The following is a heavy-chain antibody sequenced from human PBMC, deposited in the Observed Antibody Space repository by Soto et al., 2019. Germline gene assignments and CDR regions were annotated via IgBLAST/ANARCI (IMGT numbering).Heavy chain of an antibody. CDR3: ARSCSGGSCYSRAFDI. V-gene: IGHV3-64*01. CDR1: GFTFSSYA. Sequence: PGGSLRLSCAASGFTFSSYAMHWVRQAPGKGLEYVSAISSNGGSTYYANSVKGRFTISRDNSKNTLYLQMGSLRAEDMAVYYCARSCSGGSCYSRAFDIWGQGTMVTVSS. CDR2: ISSNGGST. D-gene: IGHD2-15*01. J-gene: IGHJ3*02.